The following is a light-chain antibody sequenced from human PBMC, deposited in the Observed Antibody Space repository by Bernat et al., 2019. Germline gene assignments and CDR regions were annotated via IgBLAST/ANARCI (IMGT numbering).Light chain of an antibody. CDR2: QDS. Sequence: SYELSQPPSVSVSPGQTASITCSGDLLGDRYVCWYQQKPGQSPVLVISQDSQRPSGIPERFSGSNSGNTATLTISGTQATDEANYYCQTWDNGAVMFGGGTKLTVL. CDR3: QTWDNGAVM. V-gene: IGLV3-1*01. CDR1: LLGDRY. J-gene: IGLJ3*02.